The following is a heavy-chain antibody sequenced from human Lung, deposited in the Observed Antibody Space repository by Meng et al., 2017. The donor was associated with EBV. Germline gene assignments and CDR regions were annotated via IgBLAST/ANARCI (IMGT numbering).Heavy chain of an antibody. CDR3: ASGGDCGGDCYRYHFDY. D-gene: IGHD2-21*02. Sequence: QGQLVQSGAEVKKPGSSVKVSCKASGDTFSSYTISWVRQAPGQGLEWMGGIIPIFGTAEYAQEFQGRVTITADESTTTAYMELSSLTLDDTAVYYCASGGDCGGDCYRYHFDYWCQGTLVTVSS. CDR1: GDTFSSYT. CDR2: IIPIFGTA. J-gene: IGHJ4*02. V-gene: IGHV1-69*01.